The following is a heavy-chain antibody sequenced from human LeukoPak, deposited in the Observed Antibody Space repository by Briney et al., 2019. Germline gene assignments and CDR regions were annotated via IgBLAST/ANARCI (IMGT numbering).Heavy chain of an antibody. J-gene: IGHJ4*02. CDR1: GYSINSGYY. V-gene: IGHV4-38-2*02. D-gene: IGHD3-3*01. Sequence: PSETLSLTCTVSGYSINSGYYWGWIRQPPGKGLEWIGNIYHSGTTYYNPSLESRVTMSVDTSKNQFSLKLSSVTAADTAMYYCARTYYDFWSGYQDYWGQGTLVTVSS. CDR3: ARTYYDFWSGYQDY. CDR2: IYHSGTT.